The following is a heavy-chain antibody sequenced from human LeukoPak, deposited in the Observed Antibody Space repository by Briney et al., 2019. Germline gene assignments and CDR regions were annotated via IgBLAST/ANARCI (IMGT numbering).Heavy chain of an antibody. Sequence: TGGSLRLSCAASGFIFSDYWMHWVRQTPGKGLVWVSRIRSDGADIQYADSVRGRFTISRDNAKSTLYLQMNSLRTEDTAVYYCARGYSNYGYWGQGTLVTVSS. CDR1: GFIFSDYW. V-gene: IGHV3-74*03. CDR2: IRSDGADI. CDR3: ARGYSNYGY. J-gene: IGHJ4*02. D-gene: IGHD4-11*01.